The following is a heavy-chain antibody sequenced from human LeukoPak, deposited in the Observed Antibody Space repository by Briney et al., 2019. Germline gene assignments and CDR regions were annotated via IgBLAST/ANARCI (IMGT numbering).Heavy chain of an antibody. CDR1: GGSISSGGYS. Sequence: SETLSLTCAVSGGSISSGGYSWSWIRQPPGKGLEWIGYIYHSGSTYYNPSLKSRVTISVDRSKNKFSLKLSSVTAADTAVYYCARVRDYVLYFDYWGQGTLVTVSS. J-gene: IGHJ4*02. CDR3: ARVRDYVLYFDY. D-gene: IGHD4-17*01. V-gene: IGHV4-30-2*01. CDR2: IYHSGST.